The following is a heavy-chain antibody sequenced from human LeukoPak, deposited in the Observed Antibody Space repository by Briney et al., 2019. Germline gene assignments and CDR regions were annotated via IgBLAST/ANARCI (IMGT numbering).Heavy chain of an antibody. D-gene: IGHD6-6*01. CDR1: GYTLTELS. J-gene: IGHJ4*02. CDR2: FDPEDGET. V-gene: IGHV1-24*01. Sequence: ASVKVSCKVSGYTLTELSMRWVRQAPGKGLEWMGGFDPEDGETIYAQKFQGRVTMTEDTSTDTAYMELSSLRSEDTAVYYCATGFPARPLFDYWGQGTLVTVSS. CDR3: ATGFPARPLFDY.